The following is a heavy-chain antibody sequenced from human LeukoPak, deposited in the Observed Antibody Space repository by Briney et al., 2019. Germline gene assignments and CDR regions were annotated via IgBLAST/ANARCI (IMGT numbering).Heavy chain of an antibody. J-gene: IGHJ4*02. D-gene: IGHD2-15*01. CDR2: VYYTGRT. CDR3: ARLTEGW. Sequence: SATLSLTCIVSGGSIGSYYWSWVRQTPGKGLEWIGYVYYTGRTNYNPSLKSRVTILVDTSKNQFSLKLSSVTAADTAVYYCARLTEGWWGQGALVTVYS. CDR1: GGSIGSYY. V-gene: IGHV4-59*08.